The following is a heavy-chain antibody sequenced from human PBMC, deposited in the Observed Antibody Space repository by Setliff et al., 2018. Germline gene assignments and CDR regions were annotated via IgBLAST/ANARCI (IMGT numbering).Heavy chain of an antibody. CDR1: GFTFSSYD. V-gene: IGHV3-13*01. D-gene: IGHD3-3*01. J-gene: IGHJ4*02. Sequence: GGSLRLSCAASGFTFSSYDMDWVRQATGKGLEWVSAIGTAGDTYYPGSVKGRFTISRDNAKNTLYLQMNSLRAEDTAVYYCARDWSGSRKGDHFDYWGQGTLVTVSS. CDR2: IGTAGDT. CDR3: ARDWSGSRKGDHFDY.